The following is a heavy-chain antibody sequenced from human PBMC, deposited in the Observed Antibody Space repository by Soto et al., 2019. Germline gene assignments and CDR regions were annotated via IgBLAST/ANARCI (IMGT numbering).Heavy chain of an antibody. CDR2: IYYSGST. V-gene: IGHV4-59*01. D-gene: IGHD3-22*01. CDR1: GGSISSYY. Sequence: PSETLSLTCTASGGSISSYYWSWIRQPPGKGLEWIGYIYYSGSTNYSPSLKSRVTISVDTSKNQFSLKLSSVTAADTAVYYCASTYYYDSSGYFAFDIWGQGTMVTVSS. J-gene: IGHJ3*02. CDR3: ASTYYYDSSGYFAFDI.